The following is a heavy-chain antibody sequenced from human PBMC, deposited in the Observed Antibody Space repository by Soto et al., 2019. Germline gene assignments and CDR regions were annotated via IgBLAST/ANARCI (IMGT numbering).Heavy chain of an antibody. D-gene: IGHD2-2*01. Sequence: GASVKVSCKASGGTFSSYAISWVRQAPGQGLEWMGGIIPIFGTANYAQKFQGRVTITADESTSTAYMELSSLRSEDTAVYYCARDPSYCSSTSCYPDSYFDYWGQGTLVTVSS. J-gene: IGHJ4*02. V-gene: IGHV1-69*13. CDR2: IIPIFGTA. CDR1: GGTFSSYA. CDR3: ARDPSYCSSTSCYPDSYFDY.